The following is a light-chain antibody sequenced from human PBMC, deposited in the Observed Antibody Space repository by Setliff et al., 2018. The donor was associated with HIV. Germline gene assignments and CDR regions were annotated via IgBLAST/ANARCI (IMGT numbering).Light chain of an antibody. CDR1: SSNIGAGYD. CDR3: CSNTGSNTYV. Sequence: QSVLTQPPSVSGAPGQRVTISCTGSSSNIGAGYDVHWYQQLPGTAPNLLIYPKSARPSGVPDRFSGSKSGTSASLSITGLQAEDEADYYCCSNTGSNTYVFGTGTKVTVL. CDR2: PKS. V-gene: IGLV1-40*01. J-gene: IGLJ1*01.